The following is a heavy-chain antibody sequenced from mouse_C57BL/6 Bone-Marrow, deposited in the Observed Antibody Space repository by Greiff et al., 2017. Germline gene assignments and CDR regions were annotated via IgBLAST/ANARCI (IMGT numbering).Heavy chain of an antibody. D-gene: IGHD2-5*01. CDR2: IYPGSGSP. Sequence: QVQLQQPGAELVKPGASVKMSCKASGYTFTGYWITWVKQRPGQGLEWIGDIYPGSGSPNYNEKFKSKATLTVDTSSSTAYMQLSSLTSEDSAVYYCARPYYSNYWYFDVWGTGTTVTVSS. V-gene: IGHV1-55*01. J-gene: IGHJ1*03. CDR1: GYTFTGYW. CDR3: ARPYYSNYWYFDV.